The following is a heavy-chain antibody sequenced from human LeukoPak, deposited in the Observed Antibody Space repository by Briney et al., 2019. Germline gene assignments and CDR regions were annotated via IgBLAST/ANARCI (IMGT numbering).Heavy chain of an antibody. CDR2: IIPILGIA. V-gene: IGHV1-69*04. CDR1: GYTFTSYG. Sequence: SVKVSCKASGYTFTSYGISWVRQAPGQGLEWMGRIIPILGIANYAQKFQGRVTITADKSTSTAYMELSSLRSEDTAVYYCAVSGGVATPDGLWGQGTLVTVSS. D-gene: IGHD5-12*01. CDR3: AVSGGVATPDGL. J-gene: IGHJ4*02.